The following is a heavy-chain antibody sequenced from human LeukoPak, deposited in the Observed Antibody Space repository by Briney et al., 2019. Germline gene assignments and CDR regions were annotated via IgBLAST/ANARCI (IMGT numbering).Heavy chain of an antibody. CDR2: IYYTGST. Sequence: SQTLSLTCTVSGGSISSGDYYWSWIRQPPGKDLEWIGYIYYTGSTYYNPSLKSRVAMSLDTSKNQFSLKLSSVTAADTAVYYCARAARGYLYYFDYWGQGTLVTVSS. V-gene: IGHV4-30-4*01. CDR3: ARAARGYLYYFDY. J-gene: IGHJ4*02. D-gene: IGHD3-22*01. CDR1: GGSISSGDYY.